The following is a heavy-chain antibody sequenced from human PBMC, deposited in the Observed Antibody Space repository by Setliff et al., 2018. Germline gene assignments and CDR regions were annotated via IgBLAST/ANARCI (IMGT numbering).Heavy chain of an antibody. J-gene: IGHJ4*02. D-gene: IGHD3-9*01. CDR2: IYPGDSDT. Sequence: GESLKISCKGSGYSFTTYWIGWVRQMPGKGLEWMGIIYPGDSDTRHSPSFQGHVTISADKSITTAYLQWSRLTSDDTAVYYCVRQDILTSYYMFDYWGQGTLVTVSS. CDR1: GYSFTTYW. V-gene: IGHV5-51*01. CDR3: VRQDILTSYYMFDY.